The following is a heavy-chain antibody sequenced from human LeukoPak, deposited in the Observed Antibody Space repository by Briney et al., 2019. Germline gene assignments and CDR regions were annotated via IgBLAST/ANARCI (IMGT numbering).Heavy chain of an antibody. Sequence: GGSLRLSCAASGFTFSDYYMSWIRQAPGKGLEWVSYISSSGSIIYYADSVKGRFTMSRDNAKKSLYLQMNSLRAEDTAVYYCARGRHYYSGSGSYYNGGQGTLVTVSS. D-gene: IGHD3-10*01. CDR1: GFTFSDYY. J-gene: IGHJ4*02. V-gene: IGHV3-11*04. CDR3: ARGRHYYSGSGSYYN. CDR2: ISSSGSII.